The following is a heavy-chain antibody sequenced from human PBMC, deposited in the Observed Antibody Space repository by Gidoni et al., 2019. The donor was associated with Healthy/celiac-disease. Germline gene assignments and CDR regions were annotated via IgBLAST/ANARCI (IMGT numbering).Heavy chain of an antibody. V-gene: IGHV4-59*01. J-gene: IGHJ5*02. CDR3: ARDRIPYYYGSGGFDP. Sequence: QVQLQESGPGLVKPSETLSLTCPVSGCSISSYYWSWIRQPPGKGLEWIGYIYYSGSTNYNPSFKSRVTISVDTSKNQFSLKLSSVTAADTAVYYCARDRIPYYYGSGGFDPWGQGTLVTVSS. D-gene: IGHD3-10*01. CDR2: IYYSGST. CDR1: GCSISSYY.